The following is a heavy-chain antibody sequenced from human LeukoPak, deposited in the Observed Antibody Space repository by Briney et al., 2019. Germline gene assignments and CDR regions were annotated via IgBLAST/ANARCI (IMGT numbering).Heavy chain of an antibody. CDR1: GYTFTSYG. V-gene: IGHV1-18*01. CDR3: ARRPIGYYYYYMDV. D-gene: IGHD3-16*02. J-gene: IGHJ6*03. Sequence: ASVKVSCKTSGYTFTSYGISWMRQAPGQVLEWMGWISAYNGDTNFARKFQGRVTMTTDRSTSTAYMELSSLRSDDTAAYYCARRPIGYYYYYMDVWGKGTTVTVSS. CDR2: ISAYNGDT.